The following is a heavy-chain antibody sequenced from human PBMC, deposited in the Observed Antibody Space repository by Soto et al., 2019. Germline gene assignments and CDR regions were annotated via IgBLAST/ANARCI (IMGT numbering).Heavy chain of an antibody. V-gene: IGHV1-18*01. CDR2: IYPYNGNT. Sequence: QVQLVQSGAEVRKPGASVKVSCKSSGYTFINHGIFWVRQAPGQGLEWMAWIYPYNGNTNYAQKFLGRVTLTSDTSTSTAYMDLRSLTSDDTAIYDCARDLNGAAGGGYWSQGTLVTVSS. D-gene: IGHD6-13*01. CDR1: GYTFINHG. CDR3: ARDLNGAAGGGY. J-gene: IGHJ4*02.